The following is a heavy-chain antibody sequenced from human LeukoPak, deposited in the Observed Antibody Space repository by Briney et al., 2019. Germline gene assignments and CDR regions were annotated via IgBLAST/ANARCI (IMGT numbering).Heavy chain of an antibody. V-gene: IGHV3-11*04. CDR2: ITSSGSTI. CDR1: GFTFSDYY. J-gene: IGHJ4*02. D-gene: IGHD4-11*01. Sequence: GGSLRLSCAASGFTFSDYYMSWIRQAPGKGLEWVSYITSSGSTIYYADSLKGRFTISRDNAKNSLYLQMNSLRAEDTAVYYCARVSRLNYLTTPDYWGQGTLVTVSS. CDR3: ARVSRLNYLTTPDY.